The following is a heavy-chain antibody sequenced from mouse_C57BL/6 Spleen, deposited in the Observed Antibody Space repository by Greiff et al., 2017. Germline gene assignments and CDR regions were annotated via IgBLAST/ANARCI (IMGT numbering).Heavy chain of an antibody. CDR3: ARERGTVKRFAY. J-gene: IGHJ3*01. D-gene: IGHD1-1*01. CDR1: GYSITSGYY. Sequence: VQLVESGPGLVKPSPSLSLTCSATGYSITSGYYWNWIRQSPGNKLEWMGYITYDGSNNYNPSLKNRTTITRDTSKNQFFLKMKSVTTEDTATEYYARERGTVKRFAYWGQGTILTVSA. CDR2: ITYDGSN. V-gene: IGHV3-6*01.